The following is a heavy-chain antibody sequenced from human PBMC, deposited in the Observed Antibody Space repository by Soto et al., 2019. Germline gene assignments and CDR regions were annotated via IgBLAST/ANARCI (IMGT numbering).Heavy chain of an antibody. V-gene: IGHV4-59*01. CDR3: ARYGDDSSGYYYRYYYGMDV. CDR2: IYYSGST. CDR1: GGSISSYY. D-gene: IGHD3-22*01. Sequence: SETLSRTCTVSGGSISSYYWSCIRQPPGKGLEWIGYIYYSGSTNYNPSLKSRVTISVDTSKNQFSLKLSSVTAADTAVYYCARYGDDSSGYYYRYYYGMDVWRQGTTVTVSS. J-gene: IGHJ6*01.